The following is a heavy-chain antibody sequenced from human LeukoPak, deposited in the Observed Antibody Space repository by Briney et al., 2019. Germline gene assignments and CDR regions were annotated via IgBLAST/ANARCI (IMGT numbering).Heavy chain of an antibody. D-gene: IGHD1-1*01. Sequence: GGSLRLSCAVSGMTFKNYWMSWFRQTPGKGLEWVATINQDESEKYYLDSVKGRFTISRDTAKKSLYLQMYSLTAEDTALYYCARYCTFRTCSGTKFDSWGPGTLVTVSS. CDR2: INQDESEK. J-gene: IGHJ4*02. CDR3: ARYCTFRTCSGTKFDS. CDR1: GMTFKNYW. V-gene: IGHV3-7*03.